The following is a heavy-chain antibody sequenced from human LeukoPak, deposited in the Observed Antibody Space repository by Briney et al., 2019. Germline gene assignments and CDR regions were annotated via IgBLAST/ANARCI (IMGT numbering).Heavy chain of an antibody. V-gene: IGHV4-4*02. CDR2: IYHSGST. J-gene: IGHJ4*02. Sequence: SETLSLTCAVSGGSISSSNWWSWVRQPPGKGLEWIGEIYHSGSTNYNPSLKSRVTISVDKSKNQFSLKLSSVTAADTAVYYCAREVAYYDILTGYLPFPSYFDYWGQGTLVTVSS. CDR3: AREVAYYDILTGYLPFPSYFDY. CDR1: GGSISSSNW. D-gene: IGHD3-9*01.